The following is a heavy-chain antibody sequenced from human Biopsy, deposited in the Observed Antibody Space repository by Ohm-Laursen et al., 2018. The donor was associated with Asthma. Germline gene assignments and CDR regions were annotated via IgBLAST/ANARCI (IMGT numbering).Heavy chain of an antibody. D-gene: IGHD1-26*01. CDR1: GFTFDDYA. V-gene: IGHV3-9*01. CDR3: AKGEWELLEANFDY. CDR2: ISWNSGSI. J-gene: IGHJ4*02. Sequence: SLRLSCSASGFTFDDYAMRWVRQAPGKGLEWVSGISWNSGSIGYADSVKGRFTISRDNAKNSLYLQMNSLRAEDTALYYCAKGEWELLEANFDYWGQGTLVTVSS.